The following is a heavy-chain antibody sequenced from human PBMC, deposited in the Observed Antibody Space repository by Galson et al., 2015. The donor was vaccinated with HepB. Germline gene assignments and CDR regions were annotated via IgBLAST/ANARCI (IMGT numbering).Heavy chain of an antibody. CDR1: GGTFSSYA. J-gene: IGHJ6*03. Sequence: SVKVSCKASGGTFSSYAISWVRQAPGQGLEWMGGTIPIFGTANYAQKFQGRVTITADESTSTAYMELSSLRSEDTAVYYCARGAPYSSSSLRITYYYYMDVWGKGTTVTVSS. CDR2: TIPIFGTA. V-gene: IGHV1-69*13. D-gene: IGHD6-6*01. CDR3: ARGAPYSSSSLRITYYYYMDV.